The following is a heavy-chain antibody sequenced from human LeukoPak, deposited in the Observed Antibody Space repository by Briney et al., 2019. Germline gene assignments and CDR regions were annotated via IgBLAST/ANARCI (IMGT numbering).Heavy chain of an antibody. J-gene: IGHJ4*02. CDR3: AKERDAKGYFDY. Sequence: GGSLRLSCAASGFSFSTYAMSWVRQAPGQGLEWVSAISGSGKTYYPDSVKGRFTISKDNSKNTLFLQMNGLRAEDTAVYYCAKERDAKGYFDYWGQGTLVTVSS. CDR1: GFSFSTYA. V-gene: IGHV3-23*01. CDR2: ISGSGKT.